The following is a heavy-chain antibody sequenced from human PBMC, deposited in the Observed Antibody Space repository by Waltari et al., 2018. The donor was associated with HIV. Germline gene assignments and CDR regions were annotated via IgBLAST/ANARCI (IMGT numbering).Heavy chain of an antibody. V-gene: IGHV3-33*01. J-gene: IGHJ6*03. Sequence: QVQLVESGGGVVQPGRSLRLSCAASGFTLTGYGMHWVRQAPGKGLEGVAVIWYDGSNTSYVDSGKGRFTISRDRSKNTLYLQMNSLRAEDTAVYYCARNRIPYQYYMDVWGKGTTVTVSS. CDR3: ARNRIPYQYYMDV. D-gene: IGHD2-15*01. CDR1: GFTLTGYG. CDR2: IWYDGSNT.